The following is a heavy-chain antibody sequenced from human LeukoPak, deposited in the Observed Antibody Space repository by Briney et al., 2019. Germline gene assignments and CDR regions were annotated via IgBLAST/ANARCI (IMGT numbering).Heavy chain of an antibody. CDR2: INHSGST. CDR3: ARGQGTVTTH. V-gene: IGHV4-34*01. D-gene: IGHD4-17*01. J-gene: IGHJ4*02. CDR1: GGSFSGYY. Sequence: TSETLSLTCAVYGGSFSGYYWSWIRQPPGKGLEWIGEINHSGSTNYNPSLKSRVTISVDTSKNQFSLKLSSVTAADTAVYYCARGQGTVTTHWGQGTLVTVSS.